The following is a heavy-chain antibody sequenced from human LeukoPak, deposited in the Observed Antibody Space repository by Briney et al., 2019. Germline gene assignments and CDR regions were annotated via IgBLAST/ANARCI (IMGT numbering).Heavy chain of an antibody. CDR2: ISYDGSNR. J-gene: IGHJ6*03. CDR1: GFTFSSYG. CDR3: AKAIRYSYGYVLSYYYYYMDV. D-gene: IGHD5-18*01. V-gene: IGHV3-30*18. Sequence: GGSLRLSCAASGFTFSSYGMHWVRQAPGKGLEWVASISYDGSNRYFAESVKGRFTISRDNSKNTLYLQMNSLRAEDTAVYYCAKAIRYSYGYVLSYYYYYMDVWGKGTTVTVSS.